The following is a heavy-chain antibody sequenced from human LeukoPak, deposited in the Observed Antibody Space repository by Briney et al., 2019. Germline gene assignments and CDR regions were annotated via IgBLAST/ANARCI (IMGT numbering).Heavy chain of an antibody. CDR2: IYYSGST. V-gene: IGHV4-39*07. CDR3: AREAGTDYYYYYYMDV. CDR1: GGSISSSSYY. J-gene: IGHJ6*03. D-gene: IGHD1-7*01. Sequence: SETLPLTCTVSGGSISSSSYYWGWIRQPPGKGLEWIGSIYYSGSTYYNPSLKSRVTISVDTSKNQFSLKLSSVTAADTAVYYCAREAGTDYYYYYYMDVWGKGTTVTVSS.